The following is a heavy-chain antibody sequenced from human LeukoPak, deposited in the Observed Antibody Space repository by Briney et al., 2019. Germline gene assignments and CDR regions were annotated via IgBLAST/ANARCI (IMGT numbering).Heavy chain of an antibody. CDR1: GFTFSSYA. CDR3: ARAYLYYYDSSGYYPRQSYFDY. J-gene: IGHJ4*02. Sequence: GGSLRLSCAASGFTFSSYAMSWVRQAPGKGLEWVSAISGSGGSTYYAGSVKGRFTISRDNSKNTLYLQMNSLRAEDTAVYYCARAYLYYYDSSGYYPRQSYFDYWGQGTLVTVSS. D-gene: IGHD3-22*01. V-gene: IGHV3-23*01. CDR2: ISGSGGST.